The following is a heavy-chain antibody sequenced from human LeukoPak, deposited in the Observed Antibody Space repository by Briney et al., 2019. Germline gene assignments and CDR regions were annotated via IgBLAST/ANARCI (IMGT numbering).Heavy chain of an antibody. J-gene: IGHJ4*02. CDR3: AKDRRDSSGYYAPDEFDY. CDR1: GFTFSSHA. V-gene: IGHV3-23*01. D-gene: IGHD3-22*01. Sequence: GGSLRLSCAASGFTFSSHAMSWVRQAPGKGLEWVSSISGSGDNRNYADSVKGRLTISRDNSKSTLYLEMNSLRAEDTAVYYCAKDRRDSSGYYAPDEFDYWGQGTLVTVSS. CDR2: ISGSGDNR.